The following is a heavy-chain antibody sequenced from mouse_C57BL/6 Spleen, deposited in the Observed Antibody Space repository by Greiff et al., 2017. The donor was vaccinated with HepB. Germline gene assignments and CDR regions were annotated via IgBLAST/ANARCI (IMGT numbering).Heavy chain of an antibody. V-gene: IGHV1-15*01. CDR1: GYTFTDYE. CDR3: TLKDYGNYVGFAY. D-gene: IGHD2-1*01. CDR2: IDPETGGT. J-gene: IGHJ3*01. Sequence: VQLQQSGAELVRPGASVTLSCKASGYTFTDYEMPWVKQTPVHGLEWIGAIDPETGGTAYNQKFKGKAILTADKSSSTAYMELRSLTSEDSAVYYCTLKDYGNYVGFAYWGQGTLVTVSA.